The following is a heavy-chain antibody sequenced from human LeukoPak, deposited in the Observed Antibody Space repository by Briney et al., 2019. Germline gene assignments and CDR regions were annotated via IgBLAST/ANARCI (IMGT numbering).Heavy chain of an antibody. CDR1: GFTFISYG. CDR2: VSHNGGST. CDR3: AKMSSSWSTYLFDY. J-gene: IGHJ4*02. Sequence: GGSLRLSCGASGFTFISYGMSWVREVPGRGLEWVSGVSHNGGSTNYADSVKGRFTISRDNSKNTLYLQMNTLRPEDTAVYYCAKMSSSWSTYLFDYWGRGNLVTVSS. D-gene: IGHD6-6*01. V-gene: IGHV3-23*01.